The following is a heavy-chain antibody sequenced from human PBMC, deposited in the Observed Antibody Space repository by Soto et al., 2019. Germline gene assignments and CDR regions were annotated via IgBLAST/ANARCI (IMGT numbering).Heavy chain of an antibody. CDR2: ITRSGST. J-gene: IGHJ4*02. CDR3: ARQKVSRFYGEVDFFDY. Sequence: SETLSLTCAVYGGSFSGYYWTWIRQPPGTGLEWIGEITRSGSTNYNPSLKSRVTISIDTSNKHLSLHLSSVTAADTAVYYCARQKVSRFYGEVDFFDYWGLGTLVTVSS. V-gene: IGHV4-34*01. CDR1: GGSFSGYY. D-gene: IGHD4-17*01.